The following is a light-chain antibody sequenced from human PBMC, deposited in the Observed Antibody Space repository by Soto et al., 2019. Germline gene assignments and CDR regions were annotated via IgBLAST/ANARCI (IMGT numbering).Light chain of an antibody. J-gene: IGKJ1*01. CDR3: HQYDHWPQT. V-gene: IGKV3-15*01. CDR1: QSVSSY. CDR2: SAS. Sequence: IVLPQSTATLSLSPGERATLSCRASQSVSSYLAWYQQKPGQAPRLLIYSASTRAPGIPARFSGSGSGTDFTLTISSLQSEDFAVYYCHQYDHWPQTFGQGTKVDI.